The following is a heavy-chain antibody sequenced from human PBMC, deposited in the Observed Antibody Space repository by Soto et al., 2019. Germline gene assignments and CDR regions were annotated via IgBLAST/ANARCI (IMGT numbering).Heavy chain of an antibody. CDR1: GGSISSYY. J-gene: IGHJ4*02. V-gene: IGHV4-59*12. CDR2: IYYSGST. CDR3: TTDRGYGDYFDY. Sequence: SETLSLTCTVSGGSISSYYWSWIRQPPGKGLEWIGYIYYSGSTNYNPSLKSRVTISVDTSKNQFSLKLSSVTAADTAVYYCTTDRGYGDYFDYWGQGTLVTVSS. D-gene: IGHD4-17*01.